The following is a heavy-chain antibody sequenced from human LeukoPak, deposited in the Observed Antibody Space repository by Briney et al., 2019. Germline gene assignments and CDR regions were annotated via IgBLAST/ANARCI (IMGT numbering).Heavy chain of an antibody. J-gene: IGHJ6*03. V-gene: IGHV1-8*03. CDR2: MNPKSGNT. CDR1: GNTLSNFD. D-gene: IGHD3-3*01. Sequence: ASVKVSCKGSGNTLSNFDINWVRQASGQGLECVGWMNPKSGNTGYVRKFQGRVTITRNTSISTAYMELNNLKSDDTGVYYCARGPGITIFGVVNKGYYMDVWGKGTTVTVSS. CDR3: ARGPGITIFGVVNKGYYMDV.